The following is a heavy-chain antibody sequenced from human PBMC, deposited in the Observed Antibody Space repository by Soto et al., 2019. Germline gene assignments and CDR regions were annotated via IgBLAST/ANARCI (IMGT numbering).Heavy chain of an antibody. CDR2: IYYSGST. CDR3: ARHPSDFWFDP. CDR1: GGSISSSSYF. J-gene: IGHJ5*02. D-gene: IGHD2-21*02. V-gene: IGHV4-39*01. Sequence: QLQLQESGPGLVKPSKTLSLTCTVSGGSISSSSYFWGWIRQPPGKGLEWIGSIYYSGSTYYNPSLRSRGTVSVDTSKHQFSLTLSSVTAADTAVYYCARHPSDFWFDPWGQGTLVTVSS.